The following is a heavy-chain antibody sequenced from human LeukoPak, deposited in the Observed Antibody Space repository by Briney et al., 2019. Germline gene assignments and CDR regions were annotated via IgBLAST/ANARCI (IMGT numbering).Heavy chain of an antibody. CDR3: ARTGRKNDFWSGYYKTTQYYFDY. J-gene: IGHJ4*02. Sequence: SETLSLTCTVSGGSISSSSYYWGWIRQPPGRGLEWIGSIYYSGSTYYNPSLKSRVTISVNTSKNQFSLKLSSVTAADTAVYYCARTGRKNDFWSGYYKTTQYYFDYWGQGTLVTVSS. D-gene: IGHD3-3*01. CDR1: GGSISSSSYY. CDR2: IYYSGST. V-gene: IGHV4-39*01.